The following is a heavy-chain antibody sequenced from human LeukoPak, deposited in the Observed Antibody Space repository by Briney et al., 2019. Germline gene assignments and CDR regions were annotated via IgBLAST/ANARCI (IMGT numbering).Heavy chain of an antibody. D-gene: IGHD3-10*01. CDR2: IYASGST. CDR1: GGSISNYY. V-gene: IGHV4-4*07. J-gene: IGHJ4*02. CDR3: ARTSARGAQFDY. Sequence: NASETLSLTCTVSGGSISNYYWSWIRQPAGMGLEWIGRIYASGSTNYNPSLKSRVPMSVDTSNNQFSLNLSSVTAADTAVYYCARTSARGAQFDYWGQGTLVTVSS.